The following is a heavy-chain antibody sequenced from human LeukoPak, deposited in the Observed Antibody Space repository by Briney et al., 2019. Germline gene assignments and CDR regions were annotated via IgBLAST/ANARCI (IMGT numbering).Heavy chain of an antibody. J-gene: IGHJ4*02. CDR3: TRGAGWLIDY. CDR2: IHNSGTS. Sequence: SETLSLTCTVSDDSLSDYYRGWIRQPPGKGLEWIGYIHNSGTSTYNLSLKSRVTISADTSKNQFSLKLNSMTTADTAVYYCTRGAGWLIDYWGQGILVTVSP. CDR1: DDSLSDYY. D-gene: IGHD3-16*01. V-gene: IGHV4-59*01.